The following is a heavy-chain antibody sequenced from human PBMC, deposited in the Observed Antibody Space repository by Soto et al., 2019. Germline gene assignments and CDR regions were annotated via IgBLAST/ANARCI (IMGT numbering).Heavy chain of an antibody. CDR3: ARVTLRAKDAFDI. CDR2: IIPIFGTA. V-gene: IGHV1-69*13. CDR1: GGTFSSYA. Sequence: SVKVSCKASGGTFSSYAISWVLQAPGQGLEWMGGIIPIFGTANYAQKFRGRVTITADESTSTAYMELSSLRSEDTAVYYCARVTLRAKDAFDIWGQGTMVTVSS. J-gene: IGHJ3*02.